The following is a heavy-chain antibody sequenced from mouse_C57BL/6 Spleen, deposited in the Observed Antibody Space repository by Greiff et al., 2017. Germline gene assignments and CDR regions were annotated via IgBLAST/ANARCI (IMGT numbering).Heavy chain of an antibody. CDR2: ISYDGSN. V-gene: IGHV3-6*01. D-gene: IGHD1-1*01. CDR1: GYSITRGYY. CDR3: AREEGFTTVVEGYFDV. Sequence: EVQVVESGPGLVKPSQSLSLTCSVTGYSITRGYYWNWIRQFPGNKLEWMGYISYDGSNNYNPSLKNRISITRDTSKNQFFLKLKSGTTEDTATYYCAREEGFTTVVEGYFDVWGTGTTVTVSS. J-gene: IGHJ1*03.